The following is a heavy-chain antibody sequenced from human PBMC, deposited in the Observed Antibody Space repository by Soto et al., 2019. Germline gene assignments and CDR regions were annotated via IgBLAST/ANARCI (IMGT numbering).Heavy chain of an antibody. V-gene: IGHV1-58*01. Sequence: GASVKVSCKASGFTFSSSAVQWVRQARGQRLEWIGWIVVGSGNTIHAQKFQERVSITRDLSTSTAYMELSSLRSEDTGVYYCAAKGQQHLGYYNGLDVWGQGTTVTVS. D-gene: IGHD6-13*01. CDR3: AAKGQQHLGYYNGLDV. CDR1: GFTFSSSA. CDR2: IVVGSGNT. J-gene: IGHJ6*02.